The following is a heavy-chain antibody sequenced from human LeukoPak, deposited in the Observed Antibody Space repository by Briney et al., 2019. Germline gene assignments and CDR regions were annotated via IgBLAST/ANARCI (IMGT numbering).Heavy chain of an antibody. D-gene: IGHD5-18*01. CDR1: GYTFTSYG. CDR3: AXXXRSGGDTAMVYGY. J-gene: IGHJ4*02. Sequence: ASVKVSCKASGYTFTSYGISWVRQAPGQGLEWMGWISAYNGNTNYAQKLQGRVTMTTDTSTSTAYMELRSLRSDDTAVYYCAXXXRSGGDTAMVYGYWGQGTLVTVSS. CDR2: ISAYNGNT. V-gene: IGHV1-18*01.